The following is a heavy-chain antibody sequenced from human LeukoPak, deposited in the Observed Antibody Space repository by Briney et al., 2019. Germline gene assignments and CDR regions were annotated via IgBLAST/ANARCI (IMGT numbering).Heavy chain of an antibody. CDR1: GFTFSGSA. J-gene: IGHJ6*03. Sequence: GGSLRLSCAASGFTFSGSAMHWVRQASGKGLEWVGRIRSKANSYATAYAASVKGRFTISRDDSKNTAYLQMNSLKTEDTAVYYCAKDGMATIWSRLYYYYYYMDVWGKGTTVTISS. CDR2: IRSKANSYAT. V-gene: IGHV3-73*01. CDR3: AKDGMATIWSRLYYYYYYMDV. D-gene: IGHD5-12*01.